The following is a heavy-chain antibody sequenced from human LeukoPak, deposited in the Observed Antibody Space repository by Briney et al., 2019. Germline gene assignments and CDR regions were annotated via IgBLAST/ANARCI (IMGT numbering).Heavy chain of an antibody. CDR3: AGRYGDYIIAWFDP. Sequence: SETLSLTCAVYGGSFSGYYWSWIRQPPGKGLEWIGEINHSGSTNYNPSLKSRVTISVDTSKNQFSLKLSSVTAADTAVYYCAGRYGDYIIAWFDPWGQGTLVTVSS. J-gene: IGHJ5*02. CDR1: GGSFSGYY. D-gene: IGHD4-17*01. CDR2: INHSGST. V-gene: IGHV4-34*01.